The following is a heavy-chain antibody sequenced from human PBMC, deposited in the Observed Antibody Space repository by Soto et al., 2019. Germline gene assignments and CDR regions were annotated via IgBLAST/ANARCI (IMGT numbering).Heavy chain of an antibody. CDR2: INPSGGST. D-gene: IGHD3-9*01. Sequence: QVQLVQSGAEVKKPGASVKVSCKASGYTFTSYYMHWVRQAPGQGLEWMGIINPSGGSTSSAQKFPGRVNMTRDTSKSTVYREISSLRSEATAVYYCAGENYDILTGRNWFAPWGQGTLVTVSS. CDR1: GYTFTSYY. CDR3: AGENYDILTGRNWFAP. V-gene: IGHV1-46*01. J-gene: IGHJ5*02.